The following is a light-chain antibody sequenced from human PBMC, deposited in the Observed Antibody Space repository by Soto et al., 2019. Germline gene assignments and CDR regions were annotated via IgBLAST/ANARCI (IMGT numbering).Light chain of an antibody. V-gene: IGLV2-14*01. CDR1: SSDVGGYNY. CDR2: DVT. CDR3: SSYTSRSTHV. J-gene: IGLJ1*01. Sequence: QSALTQPASVSGSPGQSSTISFTGTSSDVGGYNYVSWHQQHPGKAPKLMIYDVTNRPSGVSDRFSGSKSGNTASLTISGLQAEDEADYYCSSYTSRSTHVFGTGTKVTVL.